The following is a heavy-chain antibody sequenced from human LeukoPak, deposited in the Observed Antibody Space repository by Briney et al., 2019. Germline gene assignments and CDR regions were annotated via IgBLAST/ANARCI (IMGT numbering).Heavy chain of an antibody. V-gene: IGHV4-61*01. CDR1: GASVSSASY. J-gene: IGHJ5*02. D-gene: IGHD1-26*01. CDR3: ARSRAFNSGAFDP. CDR2: IYNGVNT. Sequence: SETLSLTCTVSGASVSSASYWTWIRQPPGKGVEWIAHIYNGVNTNYNPSLKSRVTISVDTSKNQFSLRLSSVTAADTAVYYCARSRAFNSGAFDPWGQGSLVTVSS.